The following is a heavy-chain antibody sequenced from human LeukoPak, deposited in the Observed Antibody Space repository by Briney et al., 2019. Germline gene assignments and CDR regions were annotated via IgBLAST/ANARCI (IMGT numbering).Heavy chain of an antibody. Sequence: SETLSLTCTVSGGSISSYYWSWIRQPPGKGLEWIGYIYYSGSTNYNPSLKSRVTISVDTSKNQFSLKLSSVTAAATAAYYCARQRAGYGSGSSFDYWGQGTLVTVSS. CDR2: IYYSGST. V-gene: IGHV4-59*08. CDR3: ARQRAGYGSGSSFDY. CDR1: GGSISSYY. J-gene: IGHJ4*02. D-gene: IGHD3-10*01.